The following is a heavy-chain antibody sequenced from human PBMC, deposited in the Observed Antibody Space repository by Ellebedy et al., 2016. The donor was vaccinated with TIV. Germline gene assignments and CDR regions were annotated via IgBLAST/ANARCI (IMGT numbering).Heavy chain of an antibody. D-gene: IGHD4-11*01. J-gene: IGHJ5*02. CDR1: GFTFGRHW. CDR2: IKSDGSST. CDR3: ARDRGDYSISGP. Sequence: GGSLRLXCVASGFTFGRHWMHWVRQAPGNKLVWVSRIKSDGSSTTYADSVKGRFTTSRDNARNTLYLQMNSLRGEDTAVYFCARDRGDYSISGPWGQGTLVTVSS. V-gene: IGHV3-74*01.